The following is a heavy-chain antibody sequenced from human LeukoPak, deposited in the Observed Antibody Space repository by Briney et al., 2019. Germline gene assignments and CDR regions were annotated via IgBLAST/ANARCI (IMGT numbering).Heavy chain of an antibody. CDR1: GFTFSDYG. Sequence: GGSLRLSCAATGFTFSDYGMHWVRQAPGKGLEWVAFIRYDGSSKYYADSVKGRFTISRDNSKNTLYLQMNSLRDEDTAVYYCARVFGPGAGTPNYWGKGTLFTASS. J-gene: IGHJ4*02. CDR2: IRYDGSSK. CDR3: ARVFGPGAGTPNY. V-gene: IGHV3-30*02. D-gene: IGHD6-19*01.